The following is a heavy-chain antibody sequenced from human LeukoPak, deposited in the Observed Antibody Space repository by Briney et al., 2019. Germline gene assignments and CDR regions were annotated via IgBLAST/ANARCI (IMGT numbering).Heavy chain of an antibody. CDR2: ISGDGGST. CDR1: GFTFSNSA. J-gene: IGHJ6*02. V-gene: IGHV3-43*02. D-gene: IGHD3-3*01. CDR3: AKDGSDFWSGYNYYYYYGMDV. Sequence: PGGSLRLSCAASGFTFSNSAMCCVRQAPGKGLEWVSLISGDGGSTYYADSVKGRFTISRDNSKNSLYLQMNSLRTEDTALYYCAKDGSDFWSGYNYYYYYGMDVWGQGTTVTVSS.